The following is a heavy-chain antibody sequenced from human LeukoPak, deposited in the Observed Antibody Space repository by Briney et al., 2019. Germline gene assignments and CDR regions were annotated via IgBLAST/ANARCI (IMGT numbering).Heavy chain of an antibody. CDR2: INPNSGGT. Sequence: GASVKVSCKXSGYTFTGYYMHWVRQAPGQGLEWMGRINPNSGGTNYSQKFQGRVTMTRDTSISTAYMELSRLRSDDTAVYYCALRLQEGDYFDYWGPGTLVTVSS. CDR3: ALRLQEGDYFDY. J-gene: IGHJ4*02. V-gene: IGHV1-2*06. D-gene: IGHD5-24*01. CDR1: GYTFTGYY.